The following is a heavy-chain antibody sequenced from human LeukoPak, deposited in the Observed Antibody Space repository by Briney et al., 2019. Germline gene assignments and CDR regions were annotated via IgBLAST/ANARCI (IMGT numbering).Heavy chain of an antibody. CDR3: ARGPFRDYDSSGYYSTYYYYYMDV. V-gene: IGHV4-59*01. J-gene: IGHJ6*03. CDR1: GGSISSYY. D-gene: IGHD3-22*01. CDR2: IYYSGST. Sequence: SETLSLTCTVSGGSISSYYWSWIRQPPGKGLEWIGYIYYSGSTNYNPSPKSRVTISVDTSKNQFSLKLSSVTAADTAVYYCARGPFRDYDSSGYYSTYYYYYMDVWGKGTTVTVSS.